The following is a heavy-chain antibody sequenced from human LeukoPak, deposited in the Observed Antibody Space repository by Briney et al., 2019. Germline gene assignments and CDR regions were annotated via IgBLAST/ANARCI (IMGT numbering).Heavy chain of an antibody. CDR3: ARGRGPQWLVPFDY. V-gene: IGHV4-39*01. Sequence: SETLSLTCTVSGGSISSNSYYWGWIRQPPGKGLEWIGSIYYSGSTYYNPSLKSRVTISVDTSKNQFSLKLSSVTAADTAVYYCARGRGPQWLVPFDYWGQGTLVTVSS. D-gene: IGHD6-19*01. J-gene: IGHJ4*02. CDR2: IYYSGST. CDR1: GGSISSNSYY.